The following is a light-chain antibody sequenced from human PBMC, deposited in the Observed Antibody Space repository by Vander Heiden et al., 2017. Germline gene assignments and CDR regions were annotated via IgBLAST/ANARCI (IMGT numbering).Light chain of an antibody. J-gene: IGKJ2*01. V-gene: IGKV4-1*01. CDR1: RSILYNSNNKNY. CDR2: WAS. CDR3: QQYYSSPQT. Sequence: DIVMTQSPDYLAVSLGVRATIDCKTSRSILYNSNNKNYLAWYQQKPGQPPKLLIYWASTRESGVPDRFSGSGSGTDFTLTISSLQAEDVAVYYCQQYYSSPQTFGQGTKLEIK.